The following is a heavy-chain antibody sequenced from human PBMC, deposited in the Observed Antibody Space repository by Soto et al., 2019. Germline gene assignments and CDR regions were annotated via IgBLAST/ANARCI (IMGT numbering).Heavy chain of an antibody. CDR3: ARESEDLTSNFDY. J-gene: IGHJ4*02. CDR1: GITLVAYF. CDR2: IKQDGSEK. Sequence: GGSLRLSCSASGITLVAYFMSWVRQAPGKGLEWVANIKQDGSEKYYVDSVKGRFAISRDNAKNTLYLQMNSLRAEDTAVYYCARESEDLTSNFDYWGQGTLVTVSS. V-gene: IGHV3-7*03.